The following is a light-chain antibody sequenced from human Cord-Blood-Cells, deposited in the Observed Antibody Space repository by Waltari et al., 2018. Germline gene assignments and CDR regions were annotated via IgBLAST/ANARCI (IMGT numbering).Light chain of an antibody. J-gene: IGLJ3*02. V-gene: IGLV1-47*01. CDR2: RNN. CDR1: SSNIGRNY. Sequence: QSVLTQPPSASGTPGQRVTISCSGRSSNIGRNYVYWYQQLPGTAPKLLIYRNNQRPSGVPDRFSCSKSGTSAALAISGLRSEDEADYYCAAWDDSLRVFGEGTKLTVL. CDR3: AAWDDSLRV.